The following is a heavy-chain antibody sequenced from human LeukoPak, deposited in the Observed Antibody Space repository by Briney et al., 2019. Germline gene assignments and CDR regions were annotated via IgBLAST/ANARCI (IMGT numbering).Heavy chain of an antibody. CDR1: GYSISSGYY. Sequence: PSETLSLTCTVSGYSISSGYYWGWIRQPPGKGLEWIGSIYHSGSTYYNPSLKSRVTISVDTSKNQFSLKLSSVTAADTAVYYCARTDIVVVVAAFDYWGQGTLVTVSS. CDR3: ARTDIVVVVAAFDY. J-gene: IGHJ4*02. D-gene: IGHD2-15*01. V-gene: IGHV4-38-2*02. CDR2: IYHSGST.